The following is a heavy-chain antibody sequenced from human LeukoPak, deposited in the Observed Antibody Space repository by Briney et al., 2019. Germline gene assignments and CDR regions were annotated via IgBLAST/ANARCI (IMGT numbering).Heavy chain of an antibody. CDR1: GYTFTGYY. V-gene: IGHV1-2*06. J-gene: IGHJ3*02. Sequence: PSGKVSSKASGYTFTGYYMHWVRQAPGQGLEWMGRINPNSGGTNYAQMFQGRVTITRDTSSSTAYRELSRLRSDVTAVYYCARLVVVIPADTDAFNIWGQGTMVTVSS. CDR2: INPNSGGT. CDR3: ARLVVVIPADTDAFNI. D-gene: IGHD2-2*01.